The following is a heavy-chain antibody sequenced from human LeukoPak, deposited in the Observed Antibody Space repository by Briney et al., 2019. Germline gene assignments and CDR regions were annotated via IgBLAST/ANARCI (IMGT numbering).Heavy chain of an antibody. V-gene: IGHV3-7*01. Sequence: ARGSLRLSCAASGFAFSTYWMDWVRQAPGKGLEWVGNINQDGSVKHYVDSVRGRFTISRDNARNSVYLQMNALRVEDTAVYYCTRDFAFWGQGTLVTASS. D-gene: IGHD2-21*01. CDR3: TRDFAF. J-gene: IGHJ4*02. CDR1: GFAFSTYW. CDR2: INQDGSVK.